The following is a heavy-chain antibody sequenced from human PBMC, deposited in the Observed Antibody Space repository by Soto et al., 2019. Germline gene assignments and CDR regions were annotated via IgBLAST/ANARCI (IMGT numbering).Heavy chain of an antibody. Sequence: GGSLRLSCAASGFTFSSYGMHWVRQAPGKGLEWVAVIWYDGSNKYYADSVKGRFTISRDNSKNTLYLQMNSLRAEDTAVYYCARDLMVYAMGPDYWGKGTLVTVSS. CDR2: IWYDGSNK. CDR3: ARDLMVYAMGPDY. CDR1: GFTFSSYG. V-gene: IGHV3-33*01. J-gene: IGHJ4*02. D-gene: IGHD2-8*01.